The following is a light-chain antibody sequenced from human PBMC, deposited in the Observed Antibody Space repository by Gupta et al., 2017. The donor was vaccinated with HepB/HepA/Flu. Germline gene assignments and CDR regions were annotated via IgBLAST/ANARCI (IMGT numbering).Light chain of an antibody. V-gene: IGKV1-39*01. Sequence: DIQMTQSPSSLSASVGDRVTVTCRASQSISSYLNWYQQKPGKAPKLLIYAASNLQSGVPSRFSGSGSGTDFTLTINSLQPEDFATYYCQQSYSTPFTFGPGTKVDV. CDR1: QSISSY. J-gene: IGKJ3*01. CDR2: AAS. CDR3: QQSYSTPFT.